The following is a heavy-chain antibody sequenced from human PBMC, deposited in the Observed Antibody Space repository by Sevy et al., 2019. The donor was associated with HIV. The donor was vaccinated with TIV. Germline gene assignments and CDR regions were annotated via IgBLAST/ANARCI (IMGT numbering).Heavy chain of an antibody. CDR1: GGSISGYY. CDR3: ARHGSQGDNPLEL. D-gene: IGHD2-21*02. V-gene: IGHV4-59*08. CDR2: IHYSGKT. Sequence: SETLSLTCAVSGGSISGYYWSWIRQPPGKALEFMGWIHYSGKTKYNPSVSSRVTMSIDTSRNQFSLQLFSLTAADTAVYYCARHGSQGDNPLELWGQGILVTVSS. J-gene: IGHJ4*02.